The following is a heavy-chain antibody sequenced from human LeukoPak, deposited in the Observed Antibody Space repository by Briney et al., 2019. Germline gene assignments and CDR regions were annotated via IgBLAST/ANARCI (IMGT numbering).Heavy chain of an antibody. Sequence: ASVKVSCKASGYTFTSYGISWVRQAPGQGLEWMGWISAYNGNTNYAQKLQGRVTMTTDTSTSTAYMELRSPRSDDTAVYYCARDPAHGASGSYLDPWGQGTLVTVSS. D-gene: IGHD1-26*01. CDR1: GYTFTSYG. CDR3: ARDPAHGASGSYLDP. J-gene: IGHJ5*02. CDR2: ISAYNGNT. V-gene: IGHV1-18*01.